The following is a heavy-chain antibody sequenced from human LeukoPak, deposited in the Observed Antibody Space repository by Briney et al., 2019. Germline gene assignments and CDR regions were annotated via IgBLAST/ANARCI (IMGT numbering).Heavy chain of an antibody. J-gene: IGHJ4*02. CDR1: GGTFSSYA. CDR3: ANDILTGYYAL. Sequence: SVKVSCKASGGTFSSYAISWVRQAPGQGLEGMGGIIPIFGTANYAQKFQGRVTITADKSTSTAYMELSSLRSEDTAVYYRANDILTGYYALWGQGTLVTVSS. V-gene: IGHV1-69*06. CDR2: IIPIFGTA. D-gene: IGHD3-9*01.